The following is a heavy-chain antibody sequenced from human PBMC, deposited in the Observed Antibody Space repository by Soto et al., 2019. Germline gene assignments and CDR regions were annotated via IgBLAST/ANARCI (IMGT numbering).Heavy chain of an antibody. CDR1: GGSISSYY. V-gene: IGHV4-59*01. CDR2: IYYSGST. Sequence: SETLSLTCTVSGGSISSYYWSWIRQPPGKGLEWIGYIYYSGSTNYNPSLKSRVTISVDTSKNQFSLKLSSVTAADTAVYYCARVVRPGIAAACKGDYYYYGKDVWGQGTTVTVS. J-gene: IGHJ6*02. CDR3: ARVVRPGIAAACKGDYYYYGKDV. D-gene: IGHD6-13*01.